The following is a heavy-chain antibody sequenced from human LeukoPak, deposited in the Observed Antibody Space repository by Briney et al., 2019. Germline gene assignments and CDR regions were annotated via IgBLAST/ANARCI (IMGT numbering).Heavy chain of an antibody. D-gene: IGHD3-22*01. V-gene: IGHV1-2*02. CDR3: ARFPPLYYDSSGYYLPDDAFDI. CDR1: GYTFTGYY. CDR2: INPNSGGT. Sequence: ASVKVSCKASGYTFTGYYMHWVRQAPGQGLEWMGWINPNSGGTNYAQKFQGRVTMTRDTSISTAYMELSRLRSDDTAVYYCARFPPLYYDSSGYYLPDDAFDIWGQGTMVTVSS. J-gene: IGHJ3*02.